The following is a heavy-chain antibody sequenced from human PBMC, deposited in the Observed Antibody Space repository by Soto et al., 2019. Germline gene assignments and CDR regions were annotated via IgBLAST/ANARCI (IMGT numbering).Heavy chain of an antibody. D-gene: IGHD4-17*01. CDR1: GFTFTDHY. J-gene: IGHJ3*02. CDR3: ARDSLDYGGNLGAFDI. Sequence: PGGSLRLSCAASGFTFTDHYMDWVRQAPGKGLEWVGRIRNRPNGYTTESAASVKGRFTISRDDSRDSLYLQMNSLKIEDTAVYYCARDSLDYGGNLGAFDIWGQGTMVTVS. CDR2: IRNRPNGYTT. V-gene: IGHV3-72*01.